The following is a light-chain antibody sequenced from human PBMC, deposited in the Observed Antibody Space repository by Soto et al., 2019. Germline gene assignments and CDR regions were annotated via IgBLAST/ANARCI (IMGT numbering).Light chain of an antibody. CDR2: WAS. Sequence: DIHMTQSPATLSASVGDRVTITCRASQSISTWLAWYQQKPGKAPKLLIYWASSLESGVPSRFSGSGSGTEFTLTISSLQPDDFATYYCQHSTPYSGTFGPGTKVDIK. V-gene: IGKV1-5*03. J-gene: IGKJ3*01. CDR3: QHSTPYSGT. CDR1: QSISTW.